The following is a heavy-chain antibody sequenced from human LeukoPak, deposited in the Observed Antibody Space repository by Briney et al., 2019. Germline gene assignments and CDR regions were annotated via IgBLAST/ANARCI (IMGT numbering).Heavy chain of an antibody. Sequence: GGSLRLSCAASGFTFDDYGMNWVRQAPGKGLEWVSSINWNGGSTGYADSVKGRFTISRDNAKNSLYLQMNSLRAEDTALYYCARPGGAYDSSGYHSFDYWGQGTLVTVSS. CDR3: ARPGGAYDSSGYHSFDY. V-gene: IGHV3-20*04. D-gene: IGHD3-22*01. CDR1: GFTFDDYG. CDR2: INWNGGST. J-gene: IGHJ4*01.